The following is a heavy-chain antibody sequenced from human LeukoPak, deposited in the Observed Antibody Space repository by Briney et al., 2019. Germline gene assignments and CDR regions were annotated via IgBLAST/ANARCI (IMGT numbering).Heavy chain of an antibody. Sequence: ASVKVSCKGIGYTFSNHGITWVRQAPGQGLEWIGWISPHKGNTNYQQRLQGRLILTTDASTSTAYMDLRDLGSDDTAIYYCARDQQQGDHYSFYYMDFWGEGTTVIVSS. CDR1: GYTFSNHG. J-gene: IGHJ6*03. V-gene: IGHV1-18*01. D-gene: IGHD1/OR15-1a*01. CDR3: ARDQQQGDHYSFYYMDF. CDR2: ISPHKGNT.